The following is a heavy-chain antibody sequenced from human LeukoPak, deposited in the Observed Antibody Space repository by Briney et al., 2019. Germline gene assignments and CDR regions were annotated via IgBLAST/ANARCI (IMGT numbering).Heavy chain of an antibody. CDR2: FYARGNT. J-gene: IGHJ3*02. CDR3: ARELITKADAFDI. Sequence: SESLSLTCNVSGGSISNYYWNWIRQPAGKGLEWIGRFYARGNTNYNPSLKSRVTMSVDTSKNQLSLKLTSVTAADTAVYYCARELITKADAFDIWGQGTMVTVSS. V-gene: IGHV4-4*07. D-gene: IGHD1-20*01. CDR1: GGSISNYY.